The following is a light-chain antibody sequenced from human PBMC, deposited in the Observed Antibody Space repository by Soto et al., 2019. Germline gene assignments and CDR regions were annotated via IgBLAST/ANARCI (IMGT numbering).Light chain of an antibody. Sequence: QSVLTQPASVSGSPGQSITISCTGTSSDVGSYSLVSWYQQHPGKAPKLVIYEGSKRPSGVSSRFSGSKSDNTPSLTISGLQAEDEADYYCCSYAGSGTFVFGTGTKVTVL. CDR2: EGS. J-gene: IGLJ1*01. V-gene: IGLV2-23*01. CDR3: CSYAGSGTFV. CDR1: SSDVGSYSL.